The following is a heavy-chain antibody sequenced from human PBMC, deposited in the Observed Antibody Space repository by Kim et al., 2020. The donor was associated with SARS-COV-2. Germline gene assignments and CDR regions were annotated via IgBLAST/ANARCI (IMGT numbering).Heavy chain of an antibody. Sequence: ASVKVSCKASGYSLTRFALNWVRQAPGQGLEWMGWINTFSWNPAYAQGFTGRFVFSLDTSVNTAYLNIDSLQSDDTAVYYCARDHSPGNSSTHDYWGQGTLFTVSS. CDR2: INTFSWNP. J-gene: IGHJ4*02. CDR1: GYSLTRFA. D-gene: IGHD6-13*01. V-gene: IGHV7-4-1*01. CDR3: ARDHSPGNSSTHDY.